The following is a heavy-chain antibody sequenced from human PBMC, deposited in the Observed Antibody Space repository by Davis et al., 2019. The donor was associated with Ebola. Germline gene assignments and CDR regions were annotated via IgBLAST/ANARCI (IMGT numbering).Heavy chain of an antibody. CDR3: ARDPYYYGSGSFDY. CDR1: GFTVSSNY. Sequence: GGSLRLSCAASGFTVSSNYMSWVRQAPGKGLEWVSVIYNGGSTYYADSVKGRFTISRDNSKNTLYLQMNSLRAEDTAVYYCARDPYYYGSGSFDYWGQGTLVTVSS. V-gene: IGHV3-53*01. CDR2: IYNGGST. D-gene: IGHD3-10*01. J-gene: IGHJ4*02.